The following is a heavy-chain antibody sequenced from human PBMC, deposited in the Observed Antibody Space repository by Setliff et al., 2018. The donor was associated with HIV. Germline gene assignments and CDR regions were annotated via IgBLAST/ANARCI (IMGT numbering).Heavy chain of an antibody. V-gene: IGHV1-2*02. CDR2: IKPNSGGT. CDR1: GYTFTDYY. Sequence: GASVKVSCKASGYTFTDYYMHWVRQAPGQGLEWMGWIKPNSGGTNYAQKFQGRVTMTRDTSISTAYMDLSRLRSEDTAVYYCARQKASEYSSSFWFDPWGQGTLVTVSS. J-gene: IGHJ5*02. CDR3: ARQKASEYSSSFWFDP. D-gene: IGHD6-6*01.